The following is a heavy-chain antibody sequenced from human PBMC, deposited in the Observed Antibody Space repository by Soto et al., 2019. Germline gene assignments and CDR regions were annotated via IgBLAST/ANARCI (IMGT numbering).Heavy chain of an antibody. CDR3: ARENGYRSFDD. V-gene: IGHV3-21*01. Sequence: GGSLRLSCAASRLTFSTYNMNWVRQAPGKGLEWVSSISDSSLSIYYADSLKGRFTISRDNAKNSLYLQMNSLRAEVTAVYYCARENGYRSFDDWGQGALVTVSS. D-gene: IGHD6-25*01. J-gene: IGHJ4*02. CDR2: ISDSSLSI. CDR1: RLTFSTYN.